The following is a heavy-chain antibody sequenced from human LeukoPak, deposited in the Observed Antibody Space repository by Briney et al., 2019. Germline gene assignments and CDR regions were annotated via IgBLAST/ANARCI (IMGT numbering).Heavy chain of an antibody. CDR3: ARHGRGNYYDSSGYYGPVVY. CDR2: IYPGDSDT. D-gene: IGHD3-22*01. V-gene: IGHV5-51*01. CDR1: AYSFTSYW. J-gene: IGHJ4*02. Sequence: GVSLKISCKGSAYSFTSYWIGWVRQMPGKGLEWMGIIYPGDSDTRYSPSFQGQVTISADKSISTAYLQWSSLKASDTAMYYCARHGRGNYYDSSGYYGPVVYWGQGTLVTVSS.